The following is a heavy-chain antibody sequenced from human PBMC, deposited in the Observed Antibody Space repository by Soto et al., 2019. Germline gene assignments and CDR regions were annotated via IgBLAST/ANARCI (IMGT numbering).Heavy chain of an antibody. D-gene: IGHD6-19*01. J-gene: IGHJ2*01. CDR2: INTDSGNT. V-gene: IGHV1-3*04. CDR1: GYSFTSCT. Sequence: QVQVVQSGAEVKKPGASVRLSCKTSGYSFTSCTIHWVRLAPGQRFEWMGWINTDSGNTKYSQKFQGRVTITRDTAASTTYMEVTSLTFEDTATYYCVRDRAVDWYRDLWGRGTLVTVCS. CDR3: VRDRAVDWYRDL.